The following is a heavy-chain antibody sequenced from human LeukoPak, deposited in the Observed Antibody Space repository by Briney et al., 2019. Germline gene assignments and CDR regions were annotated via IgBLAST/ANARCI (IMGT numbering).Heavy chain of an antibody. J-gene: IGHJ3*02. D-gene: IGHD3-10*01. CDR3: ASERRGWAAGSGPDGFEI. Sequence: GGSLRLSCAASGFTFSDYYMSWIRQAPGKGLECVSYITSNSNFKYYADSVKGRFTIYRDNAKNSLYLQMNSLRAEDTAVYYCASERRGWAAGSGPDGFEIWGQGTMVTVSS. CDR2: ITSNSNFK. CDR1: GFTFSDYY. V-gene: IGHV3-11*04.